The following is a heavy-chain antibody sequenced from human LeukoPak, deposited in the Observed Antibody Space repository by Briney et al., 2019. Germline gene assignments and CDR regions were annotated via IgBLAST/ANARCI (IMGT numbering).Heavy chain of an antibody. J-gene: IGHJ3*01. CDR3: ARVGYYYGLDF. Sequence: GGSLRLSCAASGFTFNTYEMSWVRQAPGKGLEWVSSIGSGGSKISYADSVKGRFTVSRDNAKSSLFLQVNSLGHEDTATYFSARVGYYYGLDFWGQGTMITVSS. D-gene: IGHD5-12*01. CDR1: GFTFNTYE. V-gene: IGHV3-48*03. CDR2: IGSGGSKI.